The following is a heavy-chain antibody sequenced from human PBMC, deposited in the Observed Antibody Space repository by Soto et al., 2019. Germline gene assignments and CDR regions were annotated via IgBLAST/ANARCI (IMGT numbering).Heavy chain of an antibody. CDR3: AKAGDPELEYYYMDV. CDR1: GFTFSSYA. V-gene: IGHV3-23*01. Sequence: GGSLRLSCAASGFTFSSYAMSWVRQAPGKGLEWVSAISGSGGSTYYADSVKGRFTISRDNSKNTLYLQMNSLRAEETAVYYCAKAGDPELEYYYMDVWGKGTTVTVSS. J-gene: IGHJ6*03. D-gene: IGHD1-7*01. CDR2: ISGSGGST.